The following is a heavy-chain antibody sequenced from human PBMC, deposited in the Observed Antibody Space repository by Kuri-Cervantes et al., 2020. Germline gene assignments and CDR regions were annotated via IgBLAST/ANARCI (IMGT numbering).Heavy chain of an antibody. D-gene: IGHD3-22*01. V-gene: IGHV3-72*01. Sequence: GESLKISCAASGFTFSNAWMSWVRQAPGKGLEWVGRIRNKANTYTTEYAASVKGRFTISRDDSKNSLYLQMNSLKTEDTAVYYCAKGYYDNSGLAFFDIWGQGTMVTVSS. CDR3: AKGYYDNSGLAFFDI. J-gene: IGHJ3*02. CDR1: GFTFSNAW. CDR2: IRNKANTYTT.